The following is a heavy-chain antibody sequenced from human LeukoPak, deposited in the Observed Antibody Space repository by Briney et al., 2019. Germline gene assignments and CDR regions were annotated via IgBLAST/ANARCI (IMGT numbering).Heavy chain of an antibody. CDR1: GFTFSSYG. V-gene: IGHV3-33*01. CDR3: ARDDKGYFDY. Sequence: PGGSLRLSCAASGFTFSSYGMHWVRQAPGKGLEWVAVIWYDGSNKYYADSVKGRFTIPRDNSKNTLYLRMNSLRAEDTAVYYCARDDKGYFDYWGQGTLVTVSS. CDR2: IWYDGSNK. J-gene: IGHJ4*02. D-gene: IGHD3-22*01.